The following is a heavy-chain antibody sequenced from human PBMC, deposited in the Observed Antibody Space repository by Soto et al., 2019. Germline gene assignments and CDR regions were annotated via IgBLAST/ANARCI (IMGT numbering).Heavy chain of an antibody. CDR1: GGSISSSSYY. Sequence: QLQLQESGPGLVKPSETLSLTCTVSGGSISSSSYYWGWIRQPPGKGLEWIGSIYYSGSTYYNPSLKSRVTISVDTSKNQFSLKLSSVTAADTAVYYCARQDYYDSKDHWGQGTLVTVSS. CDR2: IYYSGST. J-gene: IGHJ4*02. CDR3: ARQDYYDSKDH. V-gene: IGHV4-39*01. D-gene: IGHD3-22*01.